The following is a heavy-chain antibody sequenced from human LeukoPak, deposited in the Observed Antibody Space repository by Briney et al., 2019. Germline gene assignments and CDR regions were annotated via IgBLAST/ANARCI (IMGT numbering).Heavy chain of an antibody. CDR3: ARVFGCTNGICYYYFDY. CDR1: GGSISSGSYY. J-gene: IGHJ4*02. V-gene: IGHV4-30-2*01. CDR2: LYHSGNT. D-gene: IGHD2-8*01. Sequence: PSQTLSLTCTVSGGSISSGSYYWSWIRQPPGEGRGWIGFLYHSGNTYYNPSLKSRVTISVDRSKNQLSLKLSSVTAADTAVYYCARVFGCTNGICYYYFDYWGQGTLVTVSS.